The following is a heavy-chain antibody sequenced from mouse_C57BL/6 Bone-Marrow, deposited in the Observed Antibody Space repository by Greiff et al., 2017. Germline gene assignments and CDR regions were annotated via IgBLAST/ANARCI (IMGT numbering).Heavy chain of an antibody. J-gene: IGHJ2*01. CDR1: GYTFTSYG. V-gene: IGHV1-81*01. D-gene: IGHD1-1*01. Sequence: QVQLQQSGAELARPGASVKLSCKASGYTFTSYGISWVKQRTGQGLEWIGDIYPRSGNTYYNEKFKGKATLTADKSSSTAYMVLRSLTSEDSAVNYCAMGVNYGYWGQGTTLTGSS. CDR3: AMGVNYGY. CDR2: IYPRSGNT.